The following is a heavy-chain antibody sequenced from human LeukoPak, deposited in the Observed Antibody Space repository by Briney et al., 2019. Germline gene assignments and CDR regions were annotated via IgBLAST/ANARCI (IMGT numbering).Heavy chain of an antibody. J-gene: IGHJ5*02. D-gene: IGHD1-26*01. CDR3: TKGGGISYNPLDP. CDR2: LSPHGYG. V-gene: IGHV3-30*18. CDR1: GFTFYIYG. Sequence: GGSLTLSCAASGFTFYIYGVQCVRHAPDKGLEWWVVLSPHGYGHYADSVKGRFTVSRDNSKNTLYLQMNSLRTDDSAMYYCTKGGGISYNPLDPWGPGTLVPVSS.